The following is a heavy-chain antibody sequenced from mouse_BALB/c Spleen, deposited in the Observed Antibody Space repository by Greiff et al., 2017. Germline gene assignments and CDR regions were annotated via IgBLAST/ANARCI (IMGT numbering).Heavy chain of an antibody. CDR2: INPSNGGT. Sequence: QVQLQQPGTELVRPGVSVKLSCKASGYTFTSYWMHWIKQRPEQGLERIGEINPSNGGTYYSEKFKSKATLTVDKSSNTAYMQLSSLTSEDSAVYYCARVFGDGYGAWFAYWGQGTLVTVSA. J-gene: IGHJ3*01. CDR1: GYTFTSYW. V-gene: IGHV1-53*01. D-gene: IGHD2-2*01. CDR3: ARVFGDGYGAWFAY.